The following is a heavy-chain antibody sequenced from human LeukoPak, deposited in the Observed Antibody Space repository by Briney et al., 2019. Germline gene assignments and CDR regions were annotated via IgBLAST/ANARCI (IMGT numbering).Heavy chain of an antibody. V-gene: IGHV1-8*01. CDR2: MSPNSGDT. CDR3: ARGPPNWGYDY. CDR1: GYTFTSYD. J-gene: IGHJ4*02. D-gene: IGHD7-27*01. Sequence: ASAKVSFTASGYTFTSYDFNWVRQATGQRPEWMGWMSPNSGDTGYAQKFQDRVTMTRNTSISTAYMELSSLRSDDTAVYYCARGPPNWGYDYWGPGTLVTVSS.